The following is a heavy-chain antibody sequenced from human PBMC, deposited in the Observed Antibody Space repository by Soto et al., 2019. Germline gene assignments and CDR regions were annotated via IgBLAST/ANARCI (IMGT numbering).Heavy chain of an antibody. Sequence: PSETLSLTCTVSGGSISSSSYYWGWIRQPPGKGLEWIGSIYYSGSTYYNPSLKSRVTISVDTSKNQFSLKLSSVTAADTAVYYCARHKVPVTTTPYLSRFYYYYYHRDVWGKGTTVTVSS. CDR1: GGSISSSSYY. D-gene: IGHD4-4*01. CDR2: IYYSGST. V-gene: IGHV4-39*01. J-gene: IGHJ6*03. CDR3: ARHKVPVTTTPYLSRFYYYYYHRDV.